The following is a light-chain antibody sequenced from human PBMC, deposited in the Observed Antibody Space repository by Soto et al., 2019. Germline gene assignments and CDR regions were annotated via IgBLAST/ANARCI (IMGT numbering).Light chain of an antibody. CDR3: QQYDNWPPWT. Sequence: EKVLTQSPASLSVSPGESATLSCRASQSVNSHLAWYQQKPGQAPRLLIYGASTRATGIPARFSGSGSGTEFTLTISSLQSEDFAVYYCQQYDNWPPWTFGQGTKVEIK. V-gene: IGKV3-15*01. CDR1: QSVNSH. J-gene: IGKJ1*01. CDR2: GAS.